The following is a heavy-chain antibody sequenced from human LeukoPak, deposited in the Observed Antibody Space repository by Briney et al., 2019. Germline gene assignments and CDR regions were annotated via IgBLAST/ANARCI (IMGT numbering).Heavy chain of an antibody. V-gene: IGHV4-4*07. Sequence: PSETLSLTCTVSGGSISSYYWSWIRQPAGKGLEWIGRIYSSGSTNYNPSLKSRVSMSIDTSKNQFSLKLSSVTAADTAVYYCARGYYYGSGSYYFDYWGQGTLVTVSS. CDR3: ARGYYYGSGSYYFDY. D-gene: IGHD3-10*01. CDR1: GGSISSYY. J-gene: IGHJ4*02. CDR2: IYSSGST.